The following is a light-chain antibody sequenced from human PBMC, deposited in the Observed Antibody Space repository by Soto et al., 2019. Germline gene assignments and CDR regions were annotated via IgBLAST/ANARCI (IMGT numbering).Light chain of an antibody. CDR1: QSVSSN. V-gene: IGKV3-15*01. Sequence: EIVMTHSPATLSVSPWERATLSSSASQSVSSNLAWYQQKPGQAPRLLIYGASTRATGIPARFSGSGSGTEFTLTISSLQSEDFAVYYCQQYNNWPWTFGQGTKVDI. CDR2: GAS. CDR3: QQYNNWPWT. J-gene: IGKJ1*01.